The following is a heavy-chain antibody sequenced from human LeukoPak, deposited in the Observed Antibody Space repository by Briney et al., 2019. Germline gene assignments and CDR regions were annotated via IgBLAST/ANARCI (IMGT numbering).Heavy chain of an antibody. CDR1: GFTFSDYY. J-gene: IGHJ6*02. D-gene: IGHD6-13*01. Sequence: GGSLRLSCAASGFTFSDYYMSWIRQASGKGLEWVGRIRSKTYSYATAYAASVKGRFTISRDDSKNTAYLQMNSLKTEDTAVYYCTRRGYRDYYYYGMDVWGQGTTVTVSS. CDR3: TRRGYRDYYYYGMDV. V-gene: IGHV3-73*01. CDR2: IRSKTYSYAT.